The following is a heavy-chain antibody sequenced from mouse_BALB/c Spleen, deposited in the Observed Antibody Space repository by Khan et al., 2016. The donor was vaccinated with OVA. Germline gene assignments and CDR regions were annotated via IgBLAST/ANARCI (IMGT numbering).Heavy chain of an antibody. CDR2: IDPFSGGT. J-gene: IGHJ3*01. D-gene: IGHD2-2*01. V-gene: IGHV1S135*01. Sequence: EVQLQQSGPELMKPGASVKISCKASGYSFTTYYIHWIMQSHGKSLEWIGYIDPFSGGTTYNQKFKGKATLTVDKSSSPAYIHLSNLTSEDSSVYYGTRHGYVAWFTYWGQGTLVTVSA. CDR1: GYSFTTYY. CDR3: TRHGYVAWFTY.